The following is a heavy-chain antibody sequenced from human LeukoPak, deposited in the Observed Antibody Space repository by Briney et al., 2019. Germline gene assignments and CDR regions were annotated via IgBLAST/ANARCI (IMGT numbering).Heavy chain of an antibody. J-gene: IGHJ4*02. CDR2: IYHSGST. V-gene: IGHV4-30-2*01. Sequence: SETLSLTCAVSGGSISSGGYSWSWIRQPPGTGLEWIGYIYHSGSTYYNPSLKSRVTISVDRSKNQCSLKLSSVTAADTAVYYCARGSREYSYGYLDYWGQGTLVTVSS. CDR1: GGSISSGGYS. D-gene: IGHD5-18*01. CDR3: ARGSREYSYGYLDY.